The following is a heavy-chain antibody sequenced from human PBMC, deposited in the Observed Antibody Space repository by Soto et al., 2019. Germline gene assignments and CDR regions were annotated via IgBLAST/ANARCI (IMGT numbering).Heavy chain of an antibody. Sequence: VGSLRLSCAASGFTFSNYFMHWVRQAPGKGLVWVSRIDSDGSRTNYADSVEGRFTISRDNAKNTLYLQMNSLTSEDTAVYYCARDKSGPADYWGQGTLVTVSS. CDR2: IDSDGSRT. CDR3: ARDKSGPADY. CDR1: GFTFSNYF. D-gene: IGHD5-12*01. J-gene: IGHJ4*02. V-gene: IGHV3-74*01.